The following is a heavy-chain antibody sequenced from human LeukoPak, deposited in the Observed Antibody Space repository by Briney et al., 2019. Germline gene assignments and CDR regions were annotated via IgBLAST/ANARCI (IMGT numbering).Heavy chain of an antibody. D-gene: IGHD2-21*01. Sequence: PSQTLSLTCTVSGGSFSSGSYYWGWIRQPPGKGLEWIGSIYYSGSTYYNPYLKSRVTISVDTSKNQFSLRLSSVTAADTALYYCARSLHISAPFDVWGQGTLVTVSS. CDR2: IYYSGST. J-gene: IGHJ4*02. V-gene: IGHV4-39*01. CDR1: GGSFSSGSYY. CDR3: ARSLHISAPFDV.